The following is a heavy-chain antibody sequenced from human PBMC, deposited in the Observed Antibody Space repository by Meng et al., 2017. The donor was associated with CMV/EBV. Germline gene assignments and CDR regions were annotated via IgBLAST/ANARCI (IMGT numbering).Heavy chain of an antibody. CDR3: AKSLRITMVRAMDY. V-gene: IGHV3-30*02. CDR2: ISFDGNRK. D-gene: IGHD3-10*01. Sequence: QVQLVEPGGGVVQLGGSLRLSCAAPGFAFSSYGIHWVRQAPGKGLEWMAFISFDGNRKDHADSVKGRFTVSRDNSKNTLYLQMTSLRVEDTAVYYCAKSLRITMVRAMDYWGQGTLLTVSS. CDR1: GFAFSSYG. J-gene: IGHJ4*02.